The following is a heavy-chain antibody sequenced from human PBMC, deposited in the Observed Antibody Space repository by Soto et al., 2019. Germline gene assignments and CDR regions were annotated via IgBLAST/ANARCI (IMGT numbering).Heavy chain of an antibody. Sequence: PSETRSLNCTVAGGSISRYYLSWNRQPPGKGLEWIGYIYYSGSTNYNPSLKSRVTISVDTSKNQFSLKLSSVTAADTAVYYCARTIADTYYFDYWGQGTLVTVSS. CDR3: ARTIADTYYFDY. CDR2: IYYSGST. D-gene: IGHD6-13*01. CDR1: GGSISRYY. V-gene: IGHV4-59*01. J-gene: IGHJ4*02.